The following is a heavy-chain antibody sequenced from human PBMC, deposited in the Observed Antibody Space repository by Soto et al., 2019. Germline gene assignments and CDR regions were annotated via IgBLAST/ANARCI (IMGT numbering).Heavy chain of an antibody. D-gene: IGHD3-3*01. CDR3: ARGVLEWLLRDSYYYYMDF. CDR2: TDDTGST. CDR1: GYSISSSY. V-gene: IGHV4-59*01. Sequence: PSETLSLTCTVSGYSISSSYWNWIRQAPGKGLEWIGYTDDTGSTNYNPSLKSRVTISVDMSKNQYSLKLSSATAADTAVYYCARGVLEWLLRDSYYYYMDFWGKGTTVTVSS. J-gene: IGHJ6*03.